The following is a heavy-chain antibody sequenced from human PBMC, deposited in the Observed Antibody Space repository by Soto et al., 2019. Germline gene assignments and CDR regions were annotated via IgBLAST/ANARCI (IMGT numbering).Heavy chain of an antibody. CDR3: AREARGYSYGPGGYYYYYGMDV. Sequence: SAKVSCKASGGTSSSYAISWVRQAPPQGLEWMGGIIPIVGTANYAQKFQGRVTITADESTSTAYMELSSLRSEDPAVYYCAREARGYSYGPGGYYYYYGMDVRG. V-gene: IGHV1-69*13. J-gene: IGHJ6*02. CDR2: IIPIVGTA. D-gene: IGHD5-18*01. CDR1: GGTSSSYA.